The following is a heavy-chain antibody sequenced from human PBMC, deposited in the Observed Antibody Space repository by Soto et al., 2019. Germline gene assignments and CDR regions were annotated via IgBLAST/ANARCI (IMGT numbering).Heavy chain of an antibody. CDR2: INPNSGGT. CDR1: GYTFTGYY. J-gene: IGHJ5*02. Sequence: ASAKVSCKASGYTFTGYYMHWVRQAPGQGLEWMGWINPNSGGTNYAQKFQGRVTMTRDTSISTAYMELSRLRSDDTAVYYCARDMDPDIVATISSGKNWFDPWGQGTLVTVSS. CDR3: ARDMDPDIVATISSGKNWFDP. D-gene: IGHD5-12*01. V-gene: IGHV1-2*02.